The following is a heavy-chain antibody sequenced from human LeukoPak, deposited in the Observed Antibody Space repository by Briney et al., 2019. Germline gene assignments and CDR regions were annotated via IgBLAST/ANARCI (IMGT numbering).Heavy chain of an antibody. V-gene: IGHV3-23*01. J-gene: IGHJ3*02. D-gene: IGHD2-15*01. CDR1: GFTFSSYA. CDR2: ISGSGGST. CDR3: ANPILPEVVVAVSDAFDI. Sequence: HPGGSLRLSXAASGFTFSSYAMSWVGQAPGKGLEWVSAISGSGGSTYYADSVKGRFTISRDNSKNTLYLQMNSLRAEDTAVYYCANPILPEVVVAVSDAFDIWGQGTMVTVSS.